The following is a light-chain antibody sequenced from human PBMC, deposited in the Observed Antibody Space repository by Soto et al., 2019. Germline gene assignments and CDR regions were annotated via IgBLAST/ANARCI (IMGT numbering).Light chain of an antibody. CDR2: AAS. J-gene: IGKJ2*01. V-gene: IGKV1-6*01. Sequence: AIQMTQSPSSLSASVGDRVTITCRASQGIRNDLGWYQQKPGRAPKLLIYAASSLHHGVSSRFSGSGSGTDFTLTISSLQPEDFANYYCLQDYSYPYTFGQGTKLEIK. CDR3: LQDYSYPYT. CDR1: QGIRND.